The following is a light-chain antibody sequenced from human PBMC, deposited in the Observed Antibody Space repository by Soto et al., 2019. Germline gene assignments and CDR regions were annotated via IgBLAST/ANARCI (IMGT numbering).Light chain of an antibody. CDR2: EVI. V-gene: IGLV2-14*03. CDR3: NSYTTSNAFV. Sequence: QSALTQPASVSGSPGQAITVSCSGASSDIGAHNFVSWYQQHPCEAPKLIIYEVINRPSVVSERFSGSKSGNTASLTISGLQSEDEADYYCNSYTTSNAFVFGSETRSPS. J-gene: IGLJ1*01. CDR1: SSDIGAHNF.